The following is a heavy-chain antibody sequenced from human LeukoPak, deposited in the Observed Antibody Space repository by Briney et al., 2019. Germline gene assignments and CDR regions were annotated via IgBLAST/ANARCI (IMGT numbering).Heavy chain of an antibody. J-gene: IGHJ4*02. V-gene: IGHV3-64D*09. CDR1: GFTFSSYA. CDR2: ISSNGGST. Sequence: PGGSPRLSCSASGFTFSSYAMHWVRQAPGKGLEYFSAISSNGGSTYSSDSVKGRFTISRDNSKNTLYLQMSSLRAEDTAVYYCVKGVMAGFDYWGQGTLVTVSS. D-gene: IGHD2-21*01. CDR3: VKGVMAGFDY.